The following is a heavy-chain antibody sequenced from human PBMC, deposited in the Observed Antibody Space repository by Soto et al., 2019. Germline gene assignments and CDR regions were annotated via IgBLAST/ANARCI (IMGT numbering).Heavy chain of an antibody. D-gene: IGHD2-21*02. Sequence: QVQLVESGGGVVQPGRSLRLSCAASGFTFSSYGMHWVRQAPGKGLEWVAVISYDGSNKYYADSVKGRFTISRDNSKNTLYLQMNSLRAEDTAVYYCAKPGPGGDLGGYWGQGTLVTVSS. J-gene: IGHJ4*02. CDR2: ISYDGSNK. CDR3: AKPGPGGDLGGY. CDR1: GFTFSSYG. V-gene: IGHV3-30*18.